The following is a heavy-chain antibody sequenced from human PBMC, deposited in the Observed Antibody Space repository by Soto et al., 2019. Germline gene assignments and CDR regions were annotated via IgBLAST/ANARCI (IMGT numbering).Heavy chain of an antibody. CDR1: GGSISSGGYS. CDR3: ARVTGYYGPSESPSNWFDP. CDR2: IYHSGST. J-gene: IGHJ5*02. Sequence: TSDTLSLTCAVSGGSISSGGYSWSWIRQPPGKGLEWIGYIYHSGSTYYNPSLKSRVTISVDRSKNQFSLKLSSVTAADTAVYYCARVTGYYGPSESPSNWFDPWGQGTLVTVSS. V-gene: IGHV4-30-2*01. D-gene: IGHD3-9*01.